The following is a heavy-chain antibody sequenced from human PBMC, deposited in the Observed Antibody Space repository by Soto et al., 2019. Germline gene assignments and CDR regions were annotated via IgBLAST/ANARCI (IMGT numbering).Heavy chain of an antibody. D-gene: IGHD3-22*01. CDR3: ASFSSGYYGGMDY. CDR2: INPNSGGT. J-gene: IGHJ4*02. V-gene: IGHV1-2*02. CDR1: GYTFTGYY. Sequence: ASVKVSCKASGYTFTGYYMHWVRQAPGQGLEWMGWINPNSGGTNYAQKFQGRVTMTRDTSISTAYMELSRLRSDDTAVYYSASFSSGYYGGMDYWGQGTLVTVSS.